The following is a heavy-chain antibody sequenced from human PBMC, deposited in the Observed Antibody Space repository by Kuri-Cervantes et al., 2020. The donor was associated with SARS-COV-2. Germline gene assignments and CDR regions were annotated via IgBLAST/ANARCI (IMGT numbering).Heavy chain of an antibody. CDR3: ARVPIAAPDY. CDR1: GFTFSSYA. D-gene: IGHD6-6*01. V-gene: IGHV3-23*01. Sequence: GGSLRLSCAASGFTFSSYAMSWVRQAPGKGLEWVSAISGSGGSTYYADSVKGRFTISRDNAKNSLYLQMNSLRAEDTAVYYCARVPIAAPDYWGQGTLVTSPQ. J-gene: IGHJ4*02. CDR2: ISGSGGST.